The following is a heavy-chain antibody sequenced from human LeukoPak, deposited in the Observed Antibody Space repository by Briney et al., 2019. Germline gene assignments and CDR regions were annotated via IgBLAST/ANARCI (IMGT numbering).Heavy chain of an antibody. CDR1: GFTFSNYG. V-gene: IGHV3-9*01. CDR3: AKDISGYYDSSGYFDY. Sequence: PGRSLRLSCAASGFTFSNYGMHWVRQAPGKGLEWVSGISWNSGSIGYADSVKGRFTISRDNAKNSPYLQMNSLRAEDTALYYCAKDISGYYDSSGYFDYWGQGTLVTVSS. D-gene: IGHD3-22*01. J-gene: IGHJ4*02. CDR2: ISWNSGSI.